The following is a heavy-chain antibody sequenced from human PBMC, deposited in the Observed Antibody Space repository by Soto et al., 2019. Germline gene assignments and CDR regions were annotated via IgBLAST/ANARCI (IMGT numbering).Heavy chain of an antibody. CDR3: SKYPVRGSSGWYDYYYGMDA. V-gene: IGHV3-9*01. D-gene: IGHD6-19*01. CDR1: GFTFDDYA. CDR2: ISWNSGSI. J-gene: IGHJ6*02. Sequence: GGSLRLSCAASGFTFDDYAMHWVRQAPGKGLEWVSGISWNSGSIGYADSVKGRFTISRDNAKNSLYLQMNSLRAEDTALYYCSKYPVRGSSGWYDYYYGMDAWGQGTTVTVSS.